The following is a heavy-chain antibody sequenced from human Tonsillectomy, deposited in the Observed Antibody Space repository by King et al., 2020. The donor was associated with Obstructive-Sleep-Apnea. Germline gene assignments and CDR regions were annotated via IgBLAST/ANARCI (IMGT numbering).Heavy chain of an antibody. V-gene: IGHV1-18*04. CDR2: ISTYNGNT. J-gene: IGHJ4*02. CDR1: GYTFTSFG. D-gene: IGHD4-17*01. CDR3: SSGLSAAVTPVPFDF. Sequence: QLVQSGAEVKKPGASVKVSCKASGYTFTSFGISWVRQAPGQGLEWIGWISTYNGNTNYAQKFQGRVTMTTDTSTTTGYMGRRSVRSDDTAIYYFSSGLSAAVTPVPFDFWGQGTLVSVSS.